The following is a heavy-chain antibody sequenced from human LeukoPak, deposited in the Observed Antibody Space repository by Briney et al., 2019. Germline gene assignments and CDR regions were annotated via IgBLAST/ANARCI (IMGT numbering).Heavy chain of an antibody. J-gene: IGHJ4*02. Sequence: GGSLRLSCAASGFTFDDYTMHWVRQAPGKGLEWVSLISWDGGSTYYAVSVKGRFTISRDNSKNSLYLQMNSLRTEDTALYYCAKDYFYGSGSYLGSLLDYWGQGTLVTVSS. CDR1: GFTFDDYT. CDR2: ISWDGGST. V-gene: IGHV3-43*01. D-gene: IGHD3-10*01. CDR3: AKDYFYGSGSYLGSLLDY.